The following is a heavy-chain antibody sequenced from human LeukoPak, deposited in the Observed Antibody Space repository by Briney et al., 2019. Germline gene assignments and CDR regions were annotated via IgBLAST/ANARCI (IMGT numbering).Heavy chain of an antibody. CDR3: ARHVRYCSTTSCYIPFDY. J-gene: IGHJ4*02. V-gene: IGHV4-34*01. CDR2: INHSGST. D-gene: IGHD2-2*02. CDR1: GGSFSGYY. Sequence: PSETLSLTCAVYGGSFSGYYWSWIRQPPGKGLEWIGEINHSGSTNYNPSLKSRVTISVDTSKNQFSLKLTSVTAADTAVYYCARHVRYCSTTSCYIPFDYWGQGTLVTVSS.